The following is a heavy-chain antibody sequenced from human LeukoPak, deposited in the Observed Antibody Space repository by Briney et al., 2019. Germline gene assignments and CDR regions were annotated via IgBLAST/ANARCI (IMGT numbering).Heavy chain of an antibody. V-gene: IGHV3-33*08. Sequence: GRALRLSCVASGCSLRSYAMQWVHQAPGRGLERVEGIWYEGSKKYYADSVKGRFTISRDNSKNTLYLQMNSLRAEDTAVYYCARDRVVRGGITRLIWYYGMDVWGKGTTVTVSS. CDR3: ARDRVVRGGITRLIWYYGMDV. D-gene: IGHD3-10*01. J-gene: IGHJ6*04. CDR1: GCSLRSYA. CDR2: IWYEGSKK.